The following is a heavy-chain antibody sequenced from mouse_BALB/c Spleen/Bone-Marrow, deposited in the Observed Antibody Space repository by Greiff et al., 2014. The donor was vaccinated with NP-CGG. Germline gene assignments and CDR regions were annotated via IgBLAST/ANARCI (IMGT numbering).Heavy chain of an antibody. CDR3: ARPYGNYVYY. CDR2: INPSSGYN. V-gene: IGHV1-4*02. CDR1: GYSFTSYT. Sequence: QVQLKQSAAELARPGASVKMSCKASGYSFTSYTMHWVKQRPGQGLEWIGYINPSSGYNEYNQKFKDKTTLTADKSSSTAYMQLSSLTPEDSAVYYCARPYGNYVYYWGQGTTLTVSS. J-gene: IGHJ2*01. D-gene: IGHD2-10*02.